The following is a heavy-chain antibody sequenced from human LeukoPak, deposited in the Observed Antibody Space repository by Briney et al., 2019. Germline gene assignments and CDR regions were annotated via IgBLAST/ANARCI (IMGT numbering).Heavy chain of an antibody. V-gene: IGHV3-23*01. D-gene: IGHD3-16*01. CDR1: GFTFSSYA. CDR2: ISGSGGST. J-gene: IGHJ4*02. CDR3: AKGGGWSALYYFDY. Sequence: GASLRLSCAASGFTFSSYAMSWVRQAPGKGLERVSAISGSGGSTYYADSVKGRFTISGDNSKNTLYLQMNSLRAEDTAVYYCAKGGGWSALYYFDYWGQGTLVTVSS.